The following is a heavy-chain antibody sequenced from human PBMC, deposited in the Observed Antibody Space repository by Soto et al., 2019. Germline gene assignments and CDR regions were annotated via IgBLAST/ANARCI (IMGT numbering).Heavy chain of an antibody. D-gene: IGHD6-19*01. Sequence: PGGSLRLSCAASGFTFSDYYMSWIRQAPGKGLEWVSYISSSSSYTNYADSVKGRFTISRDNAKNSLYLQMNSLRAEDTAVYYCARVRSSGWRYYFDYRGQGTLVTVSS. CDR1: GFTFSDYY. CDR2: ISSSSSYT. J-gene: IGHJ4*02. V-gene: IGHV3-11*05. CDR3: ARVRSSGWRYYFDY.